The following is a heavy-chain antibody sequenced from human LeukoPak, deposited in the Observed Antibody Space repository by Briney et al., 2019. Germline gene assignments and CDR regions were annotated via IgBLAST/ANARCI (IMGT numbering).Heavy chain of an antibody. Sequence: GGSLRLSCAASGFTFISYGMYWVRQAPGKGLEWVALISFDGSDIFHVDSVKGRFTISRDNAKNTLFLQMNSLRAEDTGVYFCARGKASGGYSDYSLEALYIWGQGTMVSVSS. CDR1: GFTFISYG. CDR3: ARGKASGGYSDYSLEALYI. J-gene: IGHJ3*02. V-gene: IGHV3-33*05. D-gene: IGHD5-12*01. CDR2: ISFDGSDI.